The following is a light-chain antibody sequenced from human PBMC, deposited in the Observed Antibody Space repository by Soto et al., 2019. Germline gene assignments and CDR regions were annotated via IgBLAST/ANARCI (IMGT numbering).Light chain of an antibody. CDR3: QQYSNSPPEFT. J-gene: IGKJ3*01. Sequence: EIVLTQSPGTLSLSPGERATLSCRASQSISSSYLAWYQQRPGQAPRLLIFGASYRATGIPDRFSGSGSGTDFTLTINRLEPEDFAVYYCQQYSNSPPEFTFGPGTRVDSK. CDR1: QSISSSY. V-gene: IGKV3-20*01. CDR2: GAS.